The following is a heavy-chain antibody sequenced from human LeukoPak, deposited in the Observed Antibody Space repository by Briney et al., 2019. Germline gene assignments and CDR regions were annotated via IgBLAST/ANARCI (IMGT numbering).Heavy chain of an antibody. CDR2: INPNSGGT. CDR3: AREGEVVVAAYNY. CDR1: GYTFTGYY. J-gene: IGHJ4*02. D-gene: IGHD2-15*01. V-gene: IGHV1-2*02. Sequence: SVKVSCKASGYTFTGYYMHWVRQAPGQGLEWMGWINPNSGGTNYAQKFQGRVTMTRDTSISTAYMELSRLRSDDTAVYYCAREGEVVVAAYNYWGQGTLVTVSS.